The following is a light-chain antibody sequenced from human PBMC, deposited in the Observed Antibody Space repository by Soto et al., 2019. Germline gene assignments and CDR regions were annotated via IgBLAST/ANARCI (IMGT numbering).Light chain of an antibody. Sequence: DIEMTQSPSTLSASVGDRVTITCRASQSIERWLAWYQQKPGEAPQLLIFKADTARRGVPSRFSGSGSGTEFTLTLSSMKLDDFATYYCHRYYGHSPRITFGGGTKVDIK. J-gene: IGKJ4*01. CDR2: KAD. CDR3: HRYYGHSPRIT. V-gene: IGKV1-5*03. CDR1: QSIERW.